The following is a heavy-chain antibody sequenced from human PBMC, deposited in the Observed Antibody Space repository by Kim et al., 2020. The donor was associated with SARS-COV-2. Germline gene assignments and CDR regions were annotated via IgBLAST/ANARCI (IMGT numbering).Heavy chain of an antibody. V-gene: IGHV4-31*03. CDR2: IYYSGST. CDR1: GGSISSGGYY. D-gene: IGHD3-22*01. J-gene: IGHJ3*02. Sequence: SETLSLTCTVSGGSISSGGYYWSWIRQHPGKGLEWIGYIYYSGSTYYNPSLKSRVTISVDTSKNQFSLKLSSVTAADTAVYYCARSRITMIVVVDAFDIWGPGTIVTVSS. CDR3: ARSRITMIVVVDAFDI.